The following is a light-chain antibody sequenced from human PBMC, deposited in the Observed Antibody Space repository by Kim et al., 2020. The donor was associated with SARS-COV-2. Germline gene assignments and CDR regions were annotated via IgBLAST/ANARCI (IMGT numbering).Light chain of an antibody. CDR1: QSVSSSY. V-gene: IGKV3-20*01. Sequence: EIVLTQSPGTLSLSPGERATLSCRASQSVSSSYLAWYQQNPGPPPRLLIYGASSSAAVLPDWFSGSCSGTVFTLTISRLEPEDAAVYYCQQYGSSLFTFGPGTKVDIK. CDR3: QQYGSSLFT. J-gene: IGKJ3*01. CDR2: GAS.